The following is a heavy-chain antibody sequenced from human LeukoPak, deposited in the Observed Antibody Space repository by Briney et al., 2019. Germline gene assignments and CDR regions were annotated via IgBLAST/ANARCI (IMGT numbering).Heavy chain of an antibody. J-gene: IGHJ4*02. D-gene: IGHD1-26*01. CDR1: GFTFSSYT. V-gene: IGHV3-21*01. CDR2: VSSSSTYI. Sequence: PGGSLRLSCAASGFTFSSYTMSWVRQAPGKGLEWVSSVSSSSTYIYYADSVKGRFTISRDNAKKSLYLHMNSLRAEDTAVYYCARDYLEGATRSEYCWGQGTLVTVSS. CDR3: ARDYLEGATRSEYC.